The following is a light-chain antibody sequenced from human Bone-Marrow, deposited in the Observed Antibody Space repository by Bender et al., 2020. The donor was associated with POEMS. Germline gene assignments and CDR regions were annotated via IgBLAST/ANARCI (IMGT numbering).Light chain of an antibody. Sequence: SLELTQPPSVSVSPGQTARITCSGDALAKHYVYWYQQRPGQAPILVIYKDSDRPSGIPERFSGSNSGNTATLTISGTQAMDEADYYCQAWDTYSVIFGGGTKLTVL. V-gene: IGLV3-1*01. CDR1: ALAKHY. CDR3: QAWDTYSVI. CDR2: KDS. J-gene: IGLJ2*01.